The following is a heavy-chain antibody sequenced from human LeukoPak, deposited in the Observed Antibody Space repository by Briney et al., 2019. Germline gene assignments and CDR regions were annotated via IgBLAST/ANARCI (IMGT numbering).Heavy chain of an antibody. Sequence: KPSETLSLTCAVYGGSFSGYYWSWIRQPPGKGLEWIGEFNHSGSTNYNPSLKSRVTISVDTSKNQFSLKLSSVTAADTAVYYCARGFLEWLLSNDAFDIWGQGTMVTVSS. CDR2: FNHSGST. D-gene: IGHD3-3*01. J-gene: IGHJ3*02. CDR1: GGSFSGYY. V-gene: IGHV4-34*01. CDR3: ARGFLEWLLSNDAFDI.